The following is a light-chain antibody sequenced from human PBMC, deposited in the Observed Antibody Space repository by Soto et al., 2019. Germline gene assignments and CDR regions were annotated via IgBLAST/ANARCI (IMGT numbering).Light chain of an antibody. CDR1: KLGDKY. CDR3: QAWHSPGV. CDR2: QDS. V-gene: IGLV3-1*01. J-gene: IGLJ2*01. Sequence: SYELTQPPSVSVSPGQTASITCSGDKLGDKYACWYQQKPGQSPVLVIYQDSKRPSGIPERFSGSNSGNTATLTISGTQAMDEADYYCQAWHSPGVFGGGTKLTVL.